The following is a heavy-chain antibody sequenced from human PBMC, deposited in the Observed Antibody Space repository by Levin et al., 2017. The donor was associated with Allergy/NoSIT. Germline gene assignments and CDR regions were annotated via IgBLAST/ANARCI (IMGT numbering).Heavy chain of an antibody. CDR2: IYYDGST. J-gene: IGHJ2*01. V-gene: IGHV4-59*01. CDR1: GGSISRNY. CDR3: ARYVPASGRQRDWFFDL. Sequence: SETLSLTCTVSGGSISRNYWSWIRQPPGKGLEWIGYIYYDGSTSYNPSLKSRVTISLDASNNQFSLTLSSVTAADTAVYSCARYVPASGRQRDWFFDLWGRGTLVTVSS. D-gene: IGHD1-26*01.